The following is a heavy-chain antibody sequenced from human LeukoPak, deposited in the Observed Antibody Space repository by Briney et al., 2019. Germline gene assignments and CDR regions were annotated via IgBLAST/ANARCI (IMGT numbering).Heavy chain of an antibody. CDR1: GFSFSTYG. V-gene: IGHV3-33*06. CDR3: AKDRETYEYTFDY. J-gene: IGHJ4*02. Sequence: GKSLKLSCAASGFSFSTYGIHWVRQAPGKGLEWVAVMWYDGSKDYYADSVKGRFTISRDTSKNTLYLQMNNLRAEDTAVYYCAKDRETYEYTFDYWGQGTLVTVSS. D-gene: IGHD6-6*01. CDR2: MWYDGSKD.